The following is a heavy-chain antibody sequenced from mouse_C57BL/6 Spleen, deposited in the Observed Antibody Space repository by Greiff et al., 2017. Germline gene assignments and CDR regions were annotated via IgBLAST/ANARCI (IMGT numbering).Heavy chain of an antibody. Sequence: EVQLVESGGGLVKPGGSLKLSCAASGFTFSDYGMHWVRQAPEKGLEWVAYISGGSSTIYYADTVKGRFTISRDNAKNTLFLQMTSLRSEDAAMYYCARSSLYYFDYWGQGTTLTVSS. D-gene: IGHD6-1*01. CDR1: GFTFSDYG. CDR2: ISGGSSTI. CDR3: ARSSLYYFDY. V-gene: IGHV5-17*01. J-gene: IGHJ2*01.